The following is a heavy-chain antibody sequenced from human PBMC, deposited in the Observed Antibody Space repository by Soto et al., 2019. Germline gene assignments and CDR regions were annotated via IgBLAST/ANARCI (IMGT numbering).Heavy chain of an antibody. Sequence: QVQLVQSGTEVKKPGASVKVSCKASGYSFTTYNLHWVRQAPGQGLEWMGIINPSVGSTTYAQNCQDRVTMTRDPSTTTVYMELSSLRSEDTAVYYCARARDMDVWGQGTTVTVSS. CDR1: GYSFTTYN. J-gene: IGHJ6*02. CDR2: INPSVGST. CDR3: ARARDMDV. V-gene: IGHV1-46*01.